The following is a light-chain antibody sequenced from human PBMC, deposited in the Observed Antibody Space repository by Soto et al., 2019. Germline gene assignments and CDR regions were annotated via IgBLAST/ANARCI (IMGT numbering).Light chain of an antibody. V-gene: IGLV8-61*01. CDR2: NTN. CDR3: VLYMGSGIVV. Sequence: QAVVTQEPSFSVSPGGTVTLTCGLSSGSVSTSYDPNWYQQTPGQAPRTLIYNTNTRSSGVPDRFSSSILGTKAALTITGAEADDESDYYCVLYMGSGIVVFGGGTKLTVL. CDR1: SGSVSTSYD. J-gene: IGLJ2*01.